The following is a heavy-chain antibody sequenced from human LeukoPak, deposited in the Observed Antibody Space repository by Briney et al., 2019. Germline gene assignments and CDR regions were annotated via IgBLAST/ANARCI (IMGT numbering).Heavy chain of an antibody. V-gene: IGHV3-7*01. CDR3: ARDNGRKDDY. CDR2: MQQDGSEK. Sequence: GGSLRLSCAASGFTFSSYWMSWVRQAPGKGLEWVANMQQDGSEKYYVDSVKGRFTISRDNARNSLYLQMNSLRAEDTAVYYCARDNGRKDDYWGQGTLVTVSS. CDR1: GFTFSSYW. D-gene: IGHD2-8*01. J-gene: IGHJ4*02.